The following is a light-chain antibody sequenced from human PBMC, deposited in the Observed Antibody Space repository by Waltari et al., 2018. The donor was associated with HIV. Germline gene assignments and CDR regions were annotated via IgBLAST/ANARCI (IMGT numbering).Light chain of an antibody. V-gene: IGKV4-1*01. Sequence: DIVMTQSPDSLAVSLGERAPINCKPTHSLLYSANNKNYLAWSQQRPGQPPKLLIYWASARESGVPDRFSGSGSGTDFTLTISSLQADDVAVYYCHQYFSAPWTFGQGTKVEIK. J-gene: IGKJ1*01. CDR2: WAS. CDR1: HSLLYSANNKNY. CDR3: HQYFSAPWT.